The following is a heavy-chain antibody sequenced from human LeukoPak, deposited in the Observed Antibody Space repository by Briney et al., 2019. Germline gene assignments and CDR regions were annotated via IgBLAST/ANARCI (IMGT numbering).Heavy chain of an antibody. CDR3: AKDRLRLGTCFDY. D-gene: IGHD3-16*01. CDR1: GFTFSSYA. J-gene: IGHJ4*02. CDR2: ISGSGGGT. V-gene: IGHV3-23*01. Sequence: GGSLRLSCAASGFTFSSYAMSWVRQAPGKGLEWVSAISGSGGGTYYADSVKGRFTISRDNSKNTLYLQMNSLRAEDTAVYYCAKDRLRLGTCFDYWGQGTLVTVSS.